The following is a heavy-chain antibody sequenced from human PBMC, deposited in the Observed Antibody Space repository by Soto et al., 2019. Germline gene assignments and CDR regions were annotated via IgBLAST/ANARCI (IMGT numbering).Heavy chain of an antibody. J-gene: IGHJ4*02. Sequence: SETLSLTCAVYGGSFSGYYWSWIRQPPGKGLEWIGEINHSGSTNYNPSLKSRVTISVDTSKNQFSLKLSSVTAADTAVYYCAREGYCSGGSCYSRTLDYWGQGTLVTVSS. CDR1: GGSFSGYY. D-gene: IGHD2-15*01. CDR2: INHSGST. CDR3: AREGYCSGGSCYSRTLDY. V-gene: IGHV4-34*01.